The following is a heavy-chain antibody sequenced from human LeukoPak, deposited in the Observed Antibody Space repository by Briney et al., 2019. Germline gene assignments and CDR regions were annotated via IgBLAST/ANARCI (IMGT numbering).Heavy chain of an antibody. CDR2: IRSKANSYAT. CDR3: TRRYYYGSSGSKYYFDY. V-gene: IGHV3-73*01. J-gene: IGHJ4*02. Sequence: QPGGSLRLSCAASGFTLSGSAMHWVRQASGKGLEWVGRIRSKANSYATAYAASVKGRFTISRDDSKNTAYLQMNSLKTEDTAVYYCTRRYYYGSSGSKYYFDYWGQGTLVTVSS. CDR1: GFTLSGSA. D-gene: IGHD3-22*01.